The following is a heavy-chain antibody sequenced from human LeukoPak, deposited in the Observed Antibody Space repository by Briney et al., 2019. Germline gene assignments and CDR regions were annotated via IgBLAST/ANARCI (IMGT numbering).Heavy chain of an antibody. CDR1: GFTFSSYS. V-gene: IGHV3-48*04. J-gene: IGHJ4*02. Sequence: TGGSLRLSCAASGFTFSSYSMNWVRRAPGKGLEWVSSISSSSSTIYYADSVKGRFTISRDNAKNSLYLQMNSLRAEDTAVYYCARVIGFYYDSSADYWGQGTLVTVSS. D-gene: IGHD3-22*01. CDR3: ARVIGFYYDSSADY. CDR2: ISSSSSTI.